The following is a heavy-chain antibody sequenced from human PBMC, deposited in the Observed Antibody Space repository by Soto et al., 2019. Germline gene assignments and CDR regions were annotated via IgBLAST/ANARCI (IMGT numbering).Heavy chain of an antibody. Sequence: QVQLQESGPGLVKPSETLSLTCAVSGDCISSRNWWSWVRQTPGKGLEYIGEIHHSGSTNYNPSLKSRVTMSVDKSKNQFSLNLNSVTAADTAIYYCARRKLEMMYVGWFDPWGQGTLVTVSS. J-gene: IGHJ5*02. CDR1: GDCISSRNW. CDR2: IHHSGST. V-gene: IGHV4-4*02. D-gene: IGHD2-8*01. CDR3: ARRKLEMMYVGWFDP.